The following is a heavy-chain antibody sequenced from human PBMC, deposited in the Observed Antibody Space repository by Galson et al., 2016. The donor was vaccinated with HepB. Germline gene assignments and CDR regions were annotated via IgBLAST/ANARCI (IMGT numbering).Heavy chain of an antibody. CDR3: ARGLLGDGAT. J-gene: IGHJ5*02. V-gene: IGHV4-34*01. CDR2: IDHSGST. Sequence: SETLSLTCAVFGGSFNGYYWSWIRQPPGKGLEWIGEIDHSGSTNYNPSLKSRVTISVDTSKNQFSLQLSSVTAADTAVYYCARGLLGDGATWGQGTLVTVSS. D-gene: IGHD3-16*01. CDR1: GGSFNGYY.